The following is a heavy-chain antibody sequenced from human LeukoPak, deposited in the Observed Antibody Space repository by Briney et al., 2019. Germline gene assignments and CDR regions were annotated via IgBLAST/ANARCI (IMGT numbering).Heavy chain of an antibody. CDR3: ARVSRGVSSGWYFGDRRYYFDY. CDR1: GYSISSGYY. D-gene: IGHD6-19*01. CDR2: IYHSGST. V-gene: IGHV4-38-2*02. J-gene: IGHJ4*02. Sequence: PSETLSLTCTVSGYSISSGYYWGWIRQPPGKGLEWIGSIYHSGSTYYNPSLKSRVTISVDTSKNQFSLKLSSVTAADTAVYYCARVSRGVSSGWYFGDRRYYFDYWGQGTLVTVSS.